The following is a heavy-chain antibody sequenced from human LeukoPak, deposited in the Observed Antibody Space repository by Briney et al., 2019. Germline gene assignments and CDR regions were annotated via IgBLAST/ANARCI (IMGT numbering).Heavy chain of an antibody. Sequence: GGSLRLSCAASGCTFSSYGMHWVRQAPGKGLEWVAVIWYDGSNKDYADSVKGRFTISRDNSKNTLYLQMNSLRAEDTAVYYCAKDHGSYCGGDCYSDYWGQGTLVTVSS. CDR2: IWYDGSNK. J-gene: IGHJ4*02. CDR1: GCTFSSYG. V-gene: IGHV3-33*06. CDR3: AKDHGSYCGGDCYSDY. D-gene: IGHD2-21*02.